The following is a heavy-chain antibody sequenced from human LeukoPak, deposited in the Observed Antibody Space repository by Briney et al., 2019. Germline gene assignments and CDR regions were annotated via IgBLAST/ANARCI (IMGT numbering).Heavy chain of an antibody. V-gene: IGHV3-30*18. CDR3: AKSLGLANFDY. CDR2: ISYDGSNK. J-gene: IGHJ4*02. CDR1: GFTFSSYG. Sequence: SGGSLRLSCAASGFTFSSYGMHWVRQAPGKGLEWVAVISYDGSNKYYADSVKGRFTISRDNSKNTLYLQMNSLRAEDTAVYYCAKSLGLANFDYWGQGTLVTVSS. D-gene: IGHD3-10*01.